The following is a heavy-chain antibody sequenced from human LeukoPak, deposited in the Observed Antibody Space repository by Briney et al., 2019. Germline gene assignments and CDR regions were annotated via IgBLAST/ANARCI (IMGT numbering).Heavy chain of an antibody. J-gene: IGHJ4*02. CDR2: IYDSGSI. Sequence: SETLSLTCTVSGGSISGSYWSWIRQPPGKGLEYIGYIYDSGSINYNPSLKSRVTISVDTSKNQFSLKLSSVTSADAAVYYCARLHNSGWAHFDYWGQGTLVTVSS. D-gene: IGHD6-19*01. CDR3: ARLHNSGWAHFDY. CDR1: GGSISGSY. V-gene: IGHV4-59*01.